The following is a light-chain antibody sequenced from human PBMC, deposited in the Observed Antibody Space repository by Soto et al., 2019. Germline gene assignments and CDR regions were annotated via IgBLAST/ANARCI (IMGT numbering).Light chain of an antibody. CDR3: QQFDGVPLT. Sequence: DIQMTQPPSSLSASIGDRGTITCQASQDIKIYLNWYQQKPGKPPNLRIYDASKLETGVTLRFSGSGSGTHFTFIISSLQPEDIATYYCQQFDGVPLTFGGGTKVDIK. CDR2: DAS. J-gene: IGKJ4*01. V-gene: IGKV1-33*01. CDR1: QDIKIY.